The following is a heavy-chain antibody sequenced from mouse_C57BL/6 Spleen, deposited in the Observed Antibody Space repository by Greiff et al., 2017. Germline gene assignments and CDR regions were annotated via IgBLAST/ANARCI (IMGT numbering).Heavy chain of an antibody. D-gene: IGHD4-1*01. CDR3: ARGNLNWHYAMDY. V-gene: IGHV1-69*01. CDR2: IDPSDSYT. Sequence: QVQLQQPGAELVMPGASVKLSCKASGYTFTSYWMHWVKQRPGQGLEWIGEIDPSDSYTNYNQKFKGKSTLTVDKSSSTAYMQLSSLTSEDSAVYYCARGNLNWHYAMDYWGQGTSVTVSS. J-gene: IGHJ4*01. CDR1: GYTFTSYW.